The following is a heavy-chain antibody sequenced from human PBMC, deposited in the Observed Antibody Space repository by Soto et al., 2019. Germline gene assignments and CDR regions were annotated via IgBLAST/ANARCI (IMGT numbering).Heavy chain of an antibody. CDR2: ISYDGSGK. CDR1: GFTFSNFG. D-gene: IGHD2-21*01. CDR3: AKERTPVCGGDCPLDP. Sequence: VQLVESGGTVVQPGRSLRLSCAASGFTFSNFGIHWVRQAPGKGLEWVTLISYDGSGKFYADSVKGRFTISRDNSKYTVALQMNSLTTEDTAVYYCAKERTPVCGGDCPLDPWGQGTLVTV. V-gene: IGHV3-30*18. J-gene: IGHJ5*02.